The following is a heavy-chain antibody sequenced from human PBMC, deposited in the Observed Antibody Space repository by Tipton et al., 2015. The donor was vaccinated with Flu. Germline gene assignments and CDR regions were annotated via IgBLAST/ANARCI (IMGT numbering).Heavy chain of an antibody. Sequence: SLRLSCAASGFTFSSYEMNWVRRAPGKGLEWVSYITTSGNTIYYADSVKGRFTISRDNAKNSLYLQMNSLRAEDTAVYYCARVWGYSYYFDYWGQGTLVTVSS. CDR1: GFTFSSYE. CDR3: ARVWGYSYYFDY. J-gene: IGHJ4*02. CDR2: ITTSGNTI. V-gene: IGHV3-48*03. D-gene: IGHD3-16*01.